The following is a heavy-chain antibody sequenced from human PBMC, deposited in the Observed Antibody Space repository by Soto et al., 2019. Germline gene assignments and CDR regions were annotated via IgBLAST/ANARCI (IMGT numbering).Heavy chain of an antibody. CDR2: IYHRGST. D-gene: IGHD6-13*01. CDR3: ARAAMVGSSWPFDY. V-gene: IGHV4-4*02. CDR1: GGSISSSNW. Sequence: QVQLQESGPGLVKPSGTLSLTCAVSGGSISSSNWWSWVRQPPGKGLEWIGEIYHRGSTKYTPSLKGRVTISVDKSKNQFALKLSSVTAADTAVYYCARAAMVGSSWPFDYWGQGTLVTVSS. J-gene: IGHJ4*02.